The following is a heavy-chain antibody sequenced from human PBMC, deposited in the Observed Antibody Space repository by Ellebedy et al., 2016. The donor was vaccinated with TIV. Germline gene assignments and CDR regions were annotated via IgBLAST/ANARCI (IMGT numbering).Heavy chain of an antibody. CDR2: ISSTSTYT. Sequence: GESLKISCAASGFTFSDYYMTWIRQAPGKGLECLSYISSTSTYTDYADSVKGRFTISRDNAKNSLSLQMNSLRADDTAVYYCARIRDGFHFDAFDLWGQGTMVTVSS. CDR3: ARIRDGFHFDAFDL. J-gene: IGHJ3*01. D-gene: IGHD5-24*01. CDR1: GFTFSDYY. V-gene: IGHV3-11*06.